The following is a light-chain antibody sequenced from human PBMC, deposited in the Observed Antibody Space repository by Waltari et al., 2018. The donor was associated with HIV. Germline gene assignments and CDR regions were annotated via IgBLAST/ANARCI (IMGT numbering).Light chain of an antibody. CDR3: QQYYSVPWT. CDR2: WAF. V-gene: IGKV4-1*01. J-gene: IGKJ1*01. Sequence: DIVMTQSPNSLSVSLNETATINCKSSQSVFYNSNTKDYLAWYQQKPGQSPTLLFYWAFTREFGVPDRFTGSGSGTDFTLTITSLQSEDVALYYCQQYYSVPWTFGQGTKVEIK. CDR1: QSVFYNSNTKDY.